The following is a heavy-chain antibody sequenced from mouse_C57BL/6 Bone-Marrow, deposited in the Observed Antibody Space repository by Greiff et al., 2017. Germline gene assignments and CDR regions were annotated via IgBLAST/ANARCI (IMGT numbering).Heavy chain of an antibody. Sequence: VQLQQSGAELVRPGTSVKMSCKASGYTFTNYWIGWAKQRPGHGLEWIGDIYPGGGYTNYNEKFKGKATLTADKSYSTAYMQFSSLTSEDAAIYYCARIVSDREHYAMDYWGQGTSVTVSS. V-gene: IGHV1-63*01. CDR3: ARIVSDREHYAMDY. J-gene: IGHJ4*01. CDR1: GYTFTNYW. CDR2: IYPGGGYT.